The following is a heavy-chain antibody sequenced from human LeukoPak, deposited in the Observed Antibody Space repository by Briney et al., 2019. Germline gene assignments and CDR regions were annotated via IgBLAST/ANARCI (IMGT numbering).Heavy chain of an antibody. CDR1: VGSVTSYY. V-gene: IGHV4-59*08. CDR2: IYYTDTT. CDR3: ARPPTLDI. J-gene: IGHJ3*02. D-gene: IGHD1-1*01. Sequence: PSETLSLTSIDSVGSVTSYYWSWVRQPPRKGLEWLGYIYYTDTTNYNPSIKSRATISVDASKNQFSLKLSSVTAEDTAVYYCARPPTLDIWGQGTMVTVSS.